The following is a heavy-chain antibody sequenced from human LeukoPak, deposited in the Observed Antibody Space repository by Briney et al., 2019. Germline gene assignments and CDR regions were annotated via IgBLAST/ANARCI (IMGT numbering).Heavy chain of an antibody. CDR2: IYTSGST. Sequence: SETLSLTCTVSGGSISSYYWSWIRQPPGKGLEGIGYIYTSGSTNYNPSLKSRVTISVDTSKNQFSLKLSSVTAADTAVYYCARLVVVPAAMDYYYYMDVWGKGTTVTVSS. D-gene: IGHD2-2*01. CDR1: GGSISSYY. CDR3: ARLVVVPAAMDYYYYMDV. V-gene: IGHV4-4*09. J-gene: IGHJ6*03.